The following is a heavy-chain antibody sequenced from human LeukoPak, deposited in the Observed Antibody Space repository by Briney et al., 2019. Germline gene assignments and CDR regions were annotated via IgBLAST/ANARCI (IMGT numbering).Heavy chain of an antibody. CDR1: GGSFSGYY. CDR3: ATQILLCHYY. Sequence: SETLSLTCAVYGGSFSGYYWSWIRQPPGKGLEWIGEINHSGSTNYNPSLKSRVTISVDTSKNQFSLKLTSVTAADTAMYYCATQILLCHYYWGQGTLVTVSS. J-gene: IGHJ4*02. CDR2: INHSGST. V-gene: IGHV4-34*01. D-gene: IGHD2-21*01.